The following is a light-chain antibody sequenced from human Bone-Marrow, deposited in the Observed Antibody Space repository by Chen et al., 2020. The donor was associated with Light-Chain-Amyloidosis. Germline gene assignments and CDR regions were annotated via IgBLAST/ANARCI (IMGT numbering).Light chain of an antibody. CDR3: SSYTSSSTSGV. J-gene: IGLJ3*02. CDR1: SSDVGSYNY. V-gene: IGLV2-14*01. CDR2: EVS. Sequence: QSALTQPASVAGSPGQSIAISCTGTSSDVGSYNYVSWYQQHPGKAPKLMLYEVSNRPSGVSNRFSGSKSGNTASLTISGLQAEDEADYYCSSYTSSSTSGVFGGGTKLTVL.